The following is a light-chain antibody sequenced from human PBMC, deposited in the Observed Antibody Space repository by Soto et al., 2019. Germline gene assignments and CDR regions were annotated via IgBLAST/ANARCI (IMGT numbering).Light chain of an antibody. Sequence: QSGLTQTASVSGSPGQSITMSCTGSRSDVGGYNLVSWYQQHPGKAPKLLISDDNKRPSGVSDRFSGSKSGNTPSLTISGLQAEDEGDYYCSSYAGRITLVFGGGTKLTVL. CDR1: RSDVGGYNL. CDR3: SSYAGRITLV. CDR2: DDN. J-gene: IGLJ2*01. V-gene: IGLV2-23*01.